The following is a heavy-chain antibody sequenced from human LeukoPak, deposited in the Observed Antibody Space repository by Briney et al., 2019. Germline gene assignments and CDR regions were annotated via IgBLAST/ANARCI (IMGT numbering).Heavy chain of an antibody. CDR1: GGSISSYY. CDR3: AGQYKDSSGYPVEF. V-gene: IGHV4-59*08. J-gene: IGHJ4*02. Sequence: KASETPSLTCTVSGGSISSYYWSWIRQPPGKGLEWIGYIFYSGSTNYNPSLKSRVTISVDTSKNQFSLKLSSVTAADTAVYYCAGQYKDSSGYPVEFWGQGTLVTVSS. CDR2: IFYSGST. D-gene: IGHD3-22*01.